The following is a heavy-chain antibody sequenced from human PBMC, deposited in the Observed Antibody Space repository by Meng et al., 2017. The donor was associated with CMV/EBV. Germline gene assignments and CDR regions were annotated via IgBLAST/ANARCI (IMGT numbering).Heavy chain of an antibody. V-gene: IGHV1-46*04. CDR3: AREYPATWYFDH. Sequence: VPLGGEGKNPGASLKISSKASGNIFTTYYIPWVRQAPGQGLEWMGMINLVDGNTNVAHKLQGRLSMTRDTSTSTVYMDLSSLRSEDTAMYYCAREYPATWYFDHWGQGTLVTVSS. CDR1: GNIFTTYY. J-gene: IGHJ4*02. D-gene: IGHD2-15*01. CDR2: INLVDGNT.